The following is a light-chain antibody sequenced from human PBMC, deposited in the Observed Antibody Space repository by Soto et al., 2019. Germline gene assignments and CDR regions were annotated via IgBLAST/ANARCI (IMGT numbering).Light chain of an antibody. CDR2: GAS. J-gene: IGKJ1*01. Sequence: IVLTQSPGTLSLTPRDRATPSCRASQSVSSSYLAWYQQKPGQAPRLLIYGASSRATGIPDRFSGSGSGTDFTLTISRLEPEDFAVYYCQQYGSSRTFGQGTKVDIK. V-gene: IGKV3-20*01. CDR1: QSVSSSY. CDR3: QQYGSSRT.